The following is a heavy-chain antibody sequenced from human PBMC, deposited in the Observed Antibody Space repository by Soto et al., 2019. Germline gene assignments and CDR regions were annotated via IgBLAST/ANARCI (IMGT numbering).Heavy chain of an antibody. CDR2: IIPILGIT. V-gene: IGHV1-69*02. D-gene: IGHD6-19*01. Sequence: QVQLVQSGAEVKKPESSVKVSCKASGGTFSSYTISWVRQAPRQGLEWMGRIIPILGITNYAQKFQGRVTITADKSTSTAYMELSSLRSEDTAVYYCAIAVAGTHGMDVWGQGTTVTVSS. CDR1: GGTFSSYT. CDR3: AIAVAGTHGMDV. J-gene: IGHJ6*02.